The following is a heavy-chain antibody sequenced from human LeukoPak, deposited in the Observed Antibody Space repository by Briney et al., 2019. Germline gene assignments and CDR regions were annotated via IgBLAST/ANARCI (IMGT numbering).Heavy chain of an antibody. V-gene: IGHV4-34*01. Sequence: SETLSLTCAVYGGSFRGYYWSWIRQPPGKGLEWIGEINHSGSTNYNPSLKSRVTISVDTSKNQFSLKLSSVTAADTAVYYCARFSRNYYYYGMDVWGQGTTVTVSS. D-gene: IGHD2-2*01. J-gene: IGHJ6*02. CDR1: GGSFRGYY. CDR3: ARFSRNYYYYGMDV. CDR2: INHSGST.